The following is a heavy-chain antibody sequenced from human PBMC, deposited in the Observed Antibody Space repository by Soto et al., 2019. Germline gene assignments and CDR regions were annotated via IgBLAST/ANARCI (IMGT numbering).Heavy chain of an antibody. Sequence: QVQLQQWGAGLLKPSETLSLTCAVYGGSFSGYYWSWIRQPPGKGLEWIGEINHSGSTNYNPSLKIRVTISVDTSKNQFSLKLRSVTAADRAGYYCARGSPPDIVVVPAARGGESTFDYWGQGTLVMVSS. V-gene: IGHV4-34*01. J-gene: IGHJ4*02. CDR2: INHSGST. D-gene: IGHD2-2*01. CDR3: ARGSPPDIVVVPAARGGESTFDY. CDR1: GGSFSGYY.